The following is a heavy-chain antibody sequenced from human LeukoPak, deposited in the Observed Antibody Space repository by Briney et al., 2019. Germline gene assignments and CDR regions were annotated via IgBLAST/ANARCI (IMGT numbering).Heavy chain of an antibody. V-gene: IGHV4-59*01. CDR3: ARRMDSYGLLDY. J-gene: IGHJ4*02. CDR2: IYYSGST. D-gene: IGHD5-18*01. CDR1: GGSISGYY. Sequence: SETLSLTCTVSGGSISGYYWSWIRQPPGKGLEWIGYIYYSGSTNYNPSLESRVTISVDTSKNQFSLKLSSATAADTAFYYCARRMDSYGLLDYWGQGTLVTVSS.